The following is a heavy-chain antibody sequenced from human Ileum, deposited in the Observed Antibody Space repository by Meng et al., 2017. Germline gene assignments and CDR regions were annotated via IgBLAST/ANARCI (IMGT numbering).Heavy chain of an antibody. J-gene: IGHJ4*02. Sequence: GSLRLSCNVSGYSISSGFYWPWIRKPPGKGLEWIGSVYNTGFTSYNPSLKSRVTISSDTSKNQFSLKLTSVTAADTAIYYCASRTTLTTPFQWARGTQVTFSS. CDR1: GYSISSGFY. V-gene: IGHV4-38-2*02. D-gene: IGHD4-11*01. CDR3: ASRTTLTTPFQ. CDR2: VYNTGFT.